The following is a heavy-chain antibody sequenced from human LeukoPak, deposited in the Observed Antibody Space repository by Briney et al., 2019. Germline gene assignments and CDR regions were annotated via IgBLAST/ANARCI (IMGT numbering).Heavy chain of an antibody. V-gene: IGHV3-23*01. CDR1: GFTFSSYA. Sequence: GGSLRLSCAASGFTFSSYAMSWVRQAPGKGLEWVSAISGSGGSTYYADPVKGRFTISRDNSKNTLYLQMNSLRAEDTAVYYCAKDWDAPRGYSYGTDAFDIWGQGTMVTVSS. CDR2: ISGSGGST. J-gene: IGHJ3*02. CDR3: AKDWDAPRGYSYGTDAFDI. D-gene: IGHD5-18*01.